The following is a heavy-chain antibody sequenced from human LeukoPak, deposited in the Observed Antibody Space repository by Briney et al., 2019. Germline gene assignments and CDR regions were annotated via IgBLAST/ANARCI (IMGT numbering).Heavy chain of an antibody. CDR1: GDSINSYH. V-gene: IGHV4-59*01. CDR3: ARGRWLPNASNI. J-gene: IGHJ3*02. CDR2: IYYSGRT. Sequence: SETLSLTCTVSGDSINSYHWNWIRQPPGKGLEWIGYIYYSGRTDYNPSLKSRVTISVDTSKHQFSMKLKSVTAADTAVYFCARGRWLPNASNICGQGTMVTVFS. D-gene: IGHD5-24*01.